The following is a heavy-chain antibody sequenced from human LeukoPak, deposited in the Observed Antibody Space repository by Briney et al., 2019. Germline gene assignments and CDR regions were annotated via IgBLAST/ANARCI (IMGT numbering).Heavy chain of an antibody. D-gene: IGHD3-10*01. Sequence: ASVKVSCKASGYTFTSYGISWVRQAPGQGLEWMGWISAYNGNTNYAQKLQGRGTMTTDTSTSTAYMELRSLRSDDTAVYYCARVDGSGSYYLFDYWGQGTLVTVSS. J-gene: IGHJ4*02. V-gene: IGHV1-18*01. CDR1: GYTFTSYG. CDR2: ISAYNGNT. CDR3: ARVDGSGSYYLFDY.